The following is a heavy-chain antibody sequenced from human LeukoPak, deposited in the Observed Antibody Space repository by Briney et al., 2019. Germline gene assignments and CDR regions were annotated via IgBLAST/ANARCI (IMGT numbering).Heavy chain of an antibody. Sequence: ASVKVSCKASGYTFTSYAMHWVRQAPGQRLEWMGWINAGNGNTKYSQEFQGRVTITRDTSASTAYMELSSLRSEDTAVYYCARADDSSGYSLDYWGQGTLVTVSS. CDR2: INAGNGNT. J-gene: IGHJ4*02. CDR1: GYTFTSYA. D-gene: IGHD3-22*01. CDR3: ARADDSSGYSLDY. V-gene: IGHV1-3*03.